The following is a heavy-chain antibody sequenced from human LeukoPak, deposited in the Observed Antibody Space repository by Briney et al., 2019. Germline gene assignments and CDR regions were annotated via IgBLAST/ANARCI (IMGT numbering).Heavy chain of an antibody. CDR3: ASVPYSVTWSPLYFHH. CDR1: GFSVSSDH. CDR2: IYSGGST. J-gene: IGHJ1*01. V-gene: IGHV3-53*01. D-gene: IGHD6-13*01. Sequence: PGGSLRLSCAASGFSVSSDHMSWVRQAPGKGLEWVSVIYSGGSTYYADSVKGRFTISRDNSKNTLCLQMNSLRVEDTAAYYCASVPYSVTWSPLYFHHWGQGTLVTVSS.